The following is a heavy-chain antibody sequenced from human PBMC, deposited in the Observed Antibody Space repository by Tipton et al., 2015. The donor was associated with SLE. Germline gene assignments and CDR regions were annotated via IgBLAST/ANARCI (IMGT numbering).Heavy chain of an antibody. CDR2: INHSGST. J-gene: IGHJ6*02. CDR3: ARHFGLVGSTVFYFFGLDV. CDR1: GESFSDYY. D-gene: IGHD1-26*01. Sequence: GLVKPSETLSLTCSLYGESFSDYYWTWVRQPPGKGLEWIGQINHSGSTNYSPSLSSRVTISIDTSKNQFYLRLTSLTAADTAVYYCARHFGLVGSTVFYFFGLDVWGRGTTVTVSS. V-gene: IGHV4-34*01.